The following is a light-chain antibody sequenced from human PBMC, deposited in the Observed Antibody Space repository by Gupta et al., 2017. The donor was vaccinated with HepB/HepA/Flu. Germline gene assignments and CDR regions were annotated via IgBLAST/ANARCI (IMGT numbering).Light chain of an antibody. Sequence: QSALTQPASVSGSPGQSITISCTGTDSDVGGYEYVSWYQQHPGNAPKLIIYDVSKRPSKVSNRFSGSKSGNTASLTISGLQAEDETDYYCSSYSGSNTLFVFGGGTKITVL. V-gene: IGLV2-14*03. J-gene: IGLJ2*01. CDR3: SSYSGSNTLFV. CDR2: DVS. CDR1: DSDVGGYEY.